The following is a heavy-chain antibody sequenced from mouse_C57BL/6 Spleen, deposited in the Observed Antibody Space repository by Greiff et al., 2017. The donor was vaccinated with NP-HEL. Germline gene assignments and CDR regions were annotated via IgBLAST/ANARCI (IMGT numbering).Heavy chain of an antibody. J-gene: IGHJ4*01. D-gene: IGHD1-1*01. CDR1: GYTFTDYY. Sequence: EVQLQQSGPELVKPGASVKISCKASGYTFTDYYMNWVKQSHGKSLEWIGDINPNNGGTSYNQKFKGKATLTVDKSSSTAYMELRSLTSEDSAVYYCARSAGITTKGAMDYWGQGTSVTVSS. CDR3: ARSAGITTKGAMDY. V-gene: IGHV1-26*01. CDR2: INPNNGGT.